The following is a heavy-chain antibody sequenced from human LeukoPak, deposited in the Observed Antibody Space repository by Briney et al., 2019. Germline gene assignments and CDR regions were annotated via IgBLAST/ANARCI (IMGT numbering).Heavy chain of an antibody. D-gene: IGHD4/OR15-4a*01. Sequence: PGGSLRLSCGASGFTFSSYWMSWVRQAPGKGLEWVGFIRSKAYGGTTEYAASVKGRFTISRDDSKSIAYLQMNSLKTEDTAVYYCTRDLRPETMVAYDYWGQGTLVTVSS. CDR1: GFTFSSYW. J-gene: IGHJ4*02. CDR2: IRSKAYGGTT. CDR3: TRDLRPETMVAYDY. V-gene: IGHV3-49*04.